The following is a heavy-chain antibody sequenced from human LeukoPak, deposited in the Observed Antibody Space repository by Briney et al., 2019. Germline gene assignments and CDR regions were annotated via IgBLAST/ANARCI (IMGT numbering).Heavy chain of an antibody. CDR3: ARAETTVVTPPGDY. Sequence: GGSLRLSCAASGFTFSSYGMHWVRQAPGKGLEWVAVIWYDGSNKYYADSVKGRFTISRDNSKNTLYLQMSSLRAEDTAVYYCARAETTVVTPPGDYWGQGTLVTVSS. CDR2: IWYDGSNK. D-gene: IGHD4-23*01. J-gene: IGHJ4*02. CDR1: GFTFSSYG. V-gene: IGHV3-33*01.